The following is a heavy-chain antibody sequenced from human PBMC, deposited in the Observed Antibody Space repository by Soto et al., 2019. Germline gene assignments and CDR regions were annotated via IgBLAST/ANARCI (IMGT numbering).Heavy chain of an antibody. Sequence: GSLRLSCAASGFTVSSNYMSWVRQAPGKGLEWVSVIYSGGSTYYADSVKGRFTISRDNSKNTLYLQMNSLRAEDTAVYYCARAHSSGWPFDYWGQGTLVTVSS. J-gene: IGHJ4*02. D-gene: IGHD6-19*01. CDR2: IYSGGST. V-gene: IGHV3-53*01. CDR3: ARAHSSGWPFDY. CDR1: GFTVSSNY.